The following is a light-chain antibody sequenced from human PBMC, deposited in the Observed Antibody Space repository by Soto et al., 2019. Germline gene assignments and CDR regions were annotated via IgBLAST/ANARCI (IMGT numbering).Light chain of an antibody. CDR2: GNT. CDR1: SSNIGAGYD. CDR3: LSFDSSLSVV. Sequence: QSVLTQPPSVSGAPGQRVTISCTGSSSNIGAGYDVHWYQQLTGRAPKPLIYGNTNRPSGVPDRFSGSKSGTSASLAITGLQAEDEADYYCLSFDSSLSVVFGGGTKLTVL. V-gene: IGLV1-40*01. J-gene: IGLJ2*01.